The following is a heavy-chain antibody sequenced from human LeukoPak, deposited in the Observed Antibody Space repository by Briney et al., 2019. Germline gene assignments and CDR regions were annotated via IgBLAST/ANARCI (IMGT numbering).Heavy chain of an antibody. CDR2: IYYSGST. Sequence: SETLSLTCTVSGDSTSSGRYYGGWVRQPPGKGLEWIGNIYYSGSTYYNPSLKSRVTMSVDTSKNQFSLKLSSVTAADTAVYYCARHDRRTGSHFDYWGQGTLVTVSS. J-gene: IGHJ4*02. D-gene: IGHD1-14*01. V-gene: IGHV4-39*01. CDR3: ARHDRRTGSHFDY. CDR1: GDSTSSGRYY.